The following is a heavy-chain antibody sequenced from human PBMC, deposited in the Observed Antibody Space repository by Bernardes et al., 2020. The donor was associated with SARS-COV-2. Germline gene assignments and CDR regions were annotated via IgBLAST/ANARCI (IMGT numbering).Heavy chain of an antibody. V-gene: IGHV3-23*01. CDR3: AKPILTGYPFSGLDV. D-gene: IGHD3-9*01. Sequence: GGSLRLSRAASGFTFSRYAMNWVRQAPGKGLEWVSTISVIGGTTFYADSVKGRFSVSRDNSKNTLFLQMNSLRADDTAVYYCAKPILTGYPFSGLDVWGQGATVTVSS. J-gene: IGHJ6*02. CDR2: ISVIGGTT. CDR1: GFTFSRYA.